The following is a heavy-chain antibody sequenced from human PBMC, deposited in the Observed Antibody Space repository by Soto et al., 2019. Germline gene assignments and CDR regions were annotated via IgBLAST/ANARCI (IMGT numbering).Heavy chain of an antibody. CDR1: GFTFSSYD. Sequence: GGSLRLSCAASGFTFSSYDMHWVRQATGKGLEWVSAIGTDGDTYYTGSVKGRFTISRENAKNSLYLQMNRLRAGDTAVYSCSRSGSFDYWGRGTLVTVSS. CDR2: IGTDGDT. J-gene: IGHJ4*02. D-gene: IGHD3-3*01. CDR3: SRSGSFDY. V-gene: IGHV3-13*01.